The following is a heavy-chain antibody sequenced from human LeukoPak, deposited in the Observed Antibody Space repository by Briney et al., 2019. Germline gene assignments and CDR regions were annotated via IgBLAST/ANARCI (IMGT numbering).Heavy chain of an antibody. J-gene: IGHJ3*01. CDR3: ARRSTSSDAFDV. Sequence: SETLSLTCTVYGGSFTGYYWSWIRQPPGKGLEWIGEINHSGSTNYNPSLKSRVTISVDTSKNQFSLKLSSVTAADTAVYYCARRSTSSDAFDVWGQGTIVTVSS. V-gene: IGHV4-34*01. D-gene: IGHD2-2*01. CDR2: INHSGST. CDR1: GGSFTGYY.